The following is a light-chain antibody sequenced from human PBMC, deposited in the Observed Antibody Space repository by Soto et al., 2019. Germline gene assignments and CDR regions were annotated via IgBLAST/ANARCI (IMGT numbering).Light chain of an antibody. Sequence: QSVLTQPPSASGTPGQRVTISCSGSRSSIGSNTINWYQHLPGTAPKLLIYSNNHRPSGVPDRISGSKSGTSASLAISGLQSEDEADYFCAAWDDSLNGFYVFGTGPKVTVL. CDR2: SNN. CDR1: RSSIGSNT. V-gene: IGLV1-44*01. J-gene: IGLJ1*01. CDR3: AAWDDSLNGFYV.